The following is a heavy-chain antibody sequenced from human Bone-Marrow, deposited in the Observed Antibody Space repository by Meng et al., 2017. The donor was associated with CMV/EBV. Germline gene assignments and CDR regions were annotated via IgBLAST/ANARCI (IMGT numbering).Heavy chain of an antibody. CDR1: GNIFTGYF. CDR2: INPNSGGT. CDR3: ARESFSSALGGFDI. V-gene: IGHV1-2*02. Sequence: ASVKVSCKASGNIFTGYFIHWVRQAPGQGLEWMGWINPNSGGTNYPQKFQGRVTMTRDTSITTTYMELSRLRSDDTAVYYCARESFSSALGGFDIWGQGAVVTVSS. J-gene: IGHJ3*02. D-gene: IGHD6-19*01.